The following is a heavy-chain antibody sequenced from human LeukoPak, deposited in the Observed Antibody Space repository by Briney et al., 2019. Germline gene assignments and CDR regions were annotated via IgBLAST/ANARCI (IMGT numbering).Heavy chain of an antibody. CDR2: INHSGST. CDR3: ARRGYCSSTSCYEYWFDP. CDR1: GGSFSGYY. J-gene: IGHJ5*02. Sequence: PSETLSLTCGVYGGSFSGYYWTWIRQPPGKGLEWIGEINHSGSTNYIPSLKSRVTMSLDTSKNQFSLKLTSVTAADTAVYYCARRGYCSSTSCYEYWFDPWGQGTLVTVSS. V-gene: IGHV4-34*01. D-gene: IGHD2-2*01.